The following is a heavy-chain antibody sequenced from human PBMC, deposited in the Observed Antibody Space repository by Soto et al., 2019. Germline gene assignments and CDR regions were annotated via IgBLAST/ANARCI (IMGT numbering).Heavy chain of an antibody. J-gene: IGHJ5*02. V-gene: IGHV4-31*03. CDR1: GGSIISGDYY. CDR3: ARRDRSGFSYWLDT. CDR2: IYFSGTT. Sequence: SETLSLTCTVSGGSIISGDYYWSWIRQHPGKGLEWIGTIYFSGTTYYNPSLKSRVTISVDTSKSQFSLKLSSVTAADTAVYYCARRDRSGFSYWLDTWGQGTLVTVSS. D-gene: IGHD3-22*01.